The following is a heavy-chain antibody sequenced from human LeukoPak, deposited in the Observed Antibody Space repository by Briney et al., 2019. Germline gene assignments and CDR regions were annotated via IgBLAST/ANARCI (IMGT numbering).Heavy chain of an antibody. V-gene: IGHV4-30-2*01. CDR2: IYFSGTT. Sequence: SQTLSLTCAVSGGSISSGSSAWSWIRQPPGKGLEWIGYIYFSGTTYRNPSLKSRVTISLDRSKHQFSLNLKSVTAADTAVYFCARAVYYYDSSGYYYGVYFDYWGQGTLVTVSS. CDR3: ARAVYYYDSSGYYYGVYFDY. D-gene: IGHD3-22*01. J-gene: IGHJ4*02. CDR1: GGSISSGSSA.